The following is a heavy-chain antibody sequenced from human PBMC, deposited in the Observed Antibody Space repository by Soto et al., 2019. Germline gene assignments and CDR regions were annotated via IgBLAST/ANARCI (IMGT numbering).Heavy chain of an antibody. CDR3: ARDRGLRLDWFDP. V-gene: IGHV1-46*01. CDR1: GYTFTTYY. J-gene: IGHJ5*02. Sequence: ASVKVSCKASGYTFTTYYMHWVRQAPGQGLEWMGRISPDGGRTNYAQKFQGRVTMTRDTSTSTVYMELSRLRSDDTAVYYCARDRGLRLDWFDPWGQGTLVTVSS. CDR2: ISPDGGRT. D-gene: IGHD4-17*01.